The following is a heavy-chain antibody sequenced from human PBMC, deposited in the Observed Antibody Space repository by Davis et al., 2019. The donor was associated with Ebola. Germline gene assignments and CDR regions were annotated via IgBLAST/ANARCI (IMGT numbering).Heavy chain of an antibody. CDR2: IIPLFGTA. D-gene: IGHD6-19*01. Sequence: SVKVSCKASGGTFSSYAITWVRQAPGQGLEWMGGIIPLFGTASYAQKFQGRVTITADESTSTAYMELSSLRSDDTAVFYCARASFGYNSGWYADYWGPGSLVTVSS. CDR3: ARASFGYNSGWYADY. V-gene: IGHV1-69*13. J-gene: IGHJ4*02. CDR1: GGTFSSYA.